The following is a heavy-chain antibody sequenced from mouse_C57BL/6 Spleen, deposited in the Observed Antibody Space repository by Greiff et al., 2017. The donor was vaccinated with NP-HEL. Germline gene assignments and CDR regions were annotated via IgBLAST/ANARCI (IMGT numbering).Heavy chain of an antibody. D-gene: IGHD1-1*01. CDR3: ASLYYGDYFDY. J-gene: IGHJ2*01. V-gene: IGHV1-80*01. CDR1: GYAFSSYW. CDR2: IYPGDGDT. Sequence: LVESGAELVKPGASVKISCKASGYAFSSYWMNWVKQRPGKGLEWIGQIYPGDGDTNYNGKFKGKATLTADKSSSTAYMQLSSLTSEDSAVYFCASLYYGDYFDYWGQGTTLTVSS.